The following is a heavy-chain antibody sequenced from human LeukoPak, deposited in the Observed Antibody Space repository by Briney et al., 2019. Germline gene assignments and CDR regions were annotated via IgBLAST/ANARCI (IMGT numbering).Heavy chain of an antibody. CDR1: GGSFSGYY. V-gene: IGHV4-34*01. CDR3: ARRLKYCSSTSCSGLWNY. CDR2: INHSGST. D-gene: IGHD2-2*01. J-gene: IGHJ4*02. Sequence: SGTLSLTCAVYGGSFSGYYWSWIRQPPGKGLEWIGEINHSGSTNYNPSLKSRVTISVDTSKNQFSLKLSSVTAADTAVYYCARRLKYCSSTSCSGLWNYWGQGTLVTVSS.